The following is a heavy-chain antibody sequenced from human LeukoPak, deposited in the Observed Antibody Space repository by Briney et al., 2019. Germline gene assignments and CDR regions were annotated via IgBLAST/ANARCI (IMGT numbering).Heavy chain of an antibody. J-gene: IGHJ4*02. V-gene: IGHV1-18*01. D-gene: IGHD3-22*01. CDR1: GYSFINFG. CDR2: ISAYNHNT. CDR3: ARDLWSFYYDSSGSFDY. Sequence: ASVKVSCKASGYSFINFGLSWVRQAPGQGLEWMGWISAYNHNTNYAQKFQGRVTMTIDTSTTTVYMELRSLRSDDTAIYYCARDLWSFYYDSSGSFDYWGQGTLVTVSS.